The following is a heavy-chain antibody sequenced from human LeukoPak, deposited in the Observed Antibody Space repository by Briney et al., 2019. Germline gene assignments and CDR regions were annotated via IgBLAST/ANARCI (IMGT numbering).Heavy chain of an antibody. Sequence: NPSETLSLTCTVSGGSISSSSYYWGWIRQPPGKGLEWIGSIYYSGSTYYNPSLKSRVTISVDTSKNQFSLKLSSVTAADTAVYYCARDTGSSWPPHWYFDLWDRGTLVTVSS. CDR2: IYYSGST. V-gene: IGHV4-39*07. CDR1: GGSISSSSYY. J-gene: IGHJ2*01. CDR3: ARDTGSSWPPHWYFDL. D-gene: IGHD6-13*01.